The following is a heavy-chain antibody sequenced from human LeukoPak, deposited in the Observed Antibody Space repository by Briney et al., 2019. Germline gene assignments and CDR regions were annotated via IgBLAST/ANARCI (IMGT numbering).Heavy chain of an antibody. CDR3: ARGRSSSKRRPYYFDY. CDR2: VYHSGST. Sequence: SETLSLTCTVSGGSFSSYYWNWIRQPPGEGPEWIGFVYHSGSTNYNPSLKSRVTISVDTSKNQFSLKLRSVTAADTAVYYCARGRSSSKRRPYYFDYWGQGTLVTVSS. CDR1: GGSFSSYY. J-gene: IGHJ4*02. D-gene: IGHD6-6*01. V-gene: IGHV4-59*01.